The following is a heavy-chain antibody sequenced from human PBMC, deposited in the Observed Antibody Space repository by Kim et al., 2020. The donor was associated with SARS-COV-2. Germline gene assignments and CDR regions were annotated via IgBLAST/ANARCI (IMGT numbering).Heavy chain of an antibody. D-gene: IGHD5-18*01. J-gene: IGHJ6*02. CDR3: TTGGYSYGDYYYYYGMDV. Sequence: GGSLRLSCAASGFTFSNAWMSWVRQAPGKGLEWVGRIKSKTDGGTTDYAAPVKGRFTISRDDSKNTLYLQMNSLKTEDTAVYYCTTGGYSYGDYYYYYGMDVWGQGTTVTVSS. CDR2: IKSKTDGGTT. V-gene: IGHV3-15*01. CDR1: GFTFSNAW.